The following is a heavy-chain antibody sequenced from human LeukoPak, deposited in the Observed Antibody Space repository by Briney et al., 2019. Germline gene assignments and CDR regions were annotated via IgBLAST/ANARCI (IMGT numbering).Heavy chain of an antibody. D-gene: IGHD1-26*01. CDR1: GFTFSDYY. Sequence: SGGSLRLSCAASGFTFSDYYMSWIRQAPGKGLEWVSYISGSGSTIYYADSVKGRFTISRDNAKNSLYLQMNSLRAEDTAVYYCARDSGSYYTDPFDYWGQGTLVTVSS. CDR3: ARDSGSYYTDPFDY. CDR2: ISGSGSTI. V-gene: IGHV3-11*04. J-gene: IGHJ4*02.